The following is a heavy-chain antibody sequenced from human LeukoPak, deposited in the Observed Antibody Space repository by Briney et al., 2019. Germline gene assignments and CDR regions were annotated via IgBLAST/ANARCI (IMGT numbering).Heavy chain of an antibody. CDR3: AREGPAFAYCGGDCYYY. V-gene: IGHV4-38-2*02. D-gene: IGHD2-21*02. CDR1: GYSISSGYY. J-gene: IGHJ4*02. CDR2: IYHSGST. Sequence: SETLSLTCTVSGYSISSGYYWGWIRQPPGKGLEWIGRIYHSGSTYYNPSLKSRVTISVDTSKNQFSLKLSSVTAADTAVYYCAREGPAFAYCGGDCYYYWGQGTLVTVSS.